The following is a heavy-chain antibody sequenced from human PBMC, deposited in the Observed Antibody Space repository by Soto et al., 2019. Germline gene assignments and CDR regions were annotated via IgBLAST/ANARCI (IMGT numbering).Heavy chain of an antibody. Sequence: GGSLRLSCAASGFTFSDHYMDWVRQAPGKGLEWVGRTRNKTNSYTTEYAASVKGRFTISRDDSKNSLYLQMNSLKTEVTAVYYCVSVLTKRDYYDSSGALGYWGQGTLVTVSS. J-gene: IGHJ4*02. V-gene: IGHV3-72*01. CDR2: TRNKTNSYTT. CDR3: VSVLTKRDYYDSSGALGY. D-gene: IGHD3-22*01. CDR1: GFTFSDHY.